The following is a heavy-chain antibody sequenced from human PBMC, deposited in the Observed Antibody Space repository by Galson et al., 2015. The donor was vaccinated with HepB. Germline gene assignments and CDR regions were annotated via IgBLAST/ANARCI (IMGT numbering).Heavy chain of an antibody. V-gene: IGHV3-74*01. J-gene: IGHJ4*02. CDR3: ATLTPIGPDY. Sequence: SLRLSCAASGFTLSSYWMHWVRQAPGKGLVWVSRIDSAGSGTSYVDSVKGRFTISRDSAKNTLYLQMNSLRADDTAVYYCATLTPIGPDYWGQGPLVSASP. CDR2: IDSAGSGT. CDR1: GFTLSSYW. D-gene: IGHD3-16*01.